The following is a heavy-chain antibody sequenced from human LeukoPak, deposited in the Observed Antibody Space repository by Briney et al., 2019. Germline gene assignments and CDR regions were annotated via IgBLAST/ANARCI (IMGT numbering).Heavy chain of an antibody. CDR2: IYYSGST. V-gene: IGHV4-59*01. J-gene: IGHJ6*03. CDR1: GGSISSYY. D-gene: IGHD1-20*01. CDR3: ASMIGITGTYAHYYYYMDV. Sequence: SETLSLTCTVSGGSISSYYWSRIRQPPGKGLEWIGYIYYSGSTNYNPSLKSRVTISVDTSKNQFSLKLSSVTAADTAVYYCASMIGITGTYAHYYYYMDVWGKGTTVTVSS.